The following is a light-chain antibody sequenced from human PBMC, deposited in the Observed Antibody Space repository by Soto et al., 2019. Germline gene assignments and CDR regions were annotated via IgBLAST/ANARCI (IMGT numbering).Light chain of an antibody. Sequence: DIQMTQSPSSLSASVGDRVTITCQASQDISNYLNWYQQKPGKAPKLLIYDASNLETGVPSRFSGSGSGTDFTFTISSLQPEDSATYYCQQSFSTPQTFGGGTRGRSN. CDR1: QDISNY. V-gene: IGKV1-33*01. CDR2: DAS. J-gene: IGKJ4*01. CDR3: QQSFSTPQT.